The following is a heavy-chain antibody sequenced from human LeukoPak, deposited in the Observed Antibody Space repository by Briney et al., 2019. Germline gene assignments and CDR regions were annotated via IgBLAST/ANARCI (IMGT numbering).Heavy chain of an antibody. J-gene: IGHJ3*02. CDR2: ISAYNGNT. CDR3: ARGGAYDSPVGAFDI. D-gene: IGHD3-16*01. V-gene: IGHV1-18*01. Sequence: ASVKVSCKASGHTFTSYGISWVRQAPGQGLEWMGWISAYNGNTNYAQKLQGRVTMTTDTSTSTAYMELRSLRSDDTAVYYCARGGAYDSPVGAFDIWGQGTMVTVSS. CDR1: GHTFTSYG.